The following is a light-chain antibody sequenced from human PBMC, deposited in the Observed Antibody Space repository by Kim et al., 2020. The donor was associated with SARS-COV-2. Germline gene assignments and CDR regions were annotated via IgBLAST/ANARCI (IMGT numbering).Light chain of an antibody. V-gene: IGKV3-15*01. CDR2: GAS. CDR1: QSISSN. CDR3: QQYNNWPFT. Sequence: EIVMTQSPVILSVSPGERATLSCRASQSISSNLAWYQQKPGQAPRLLMYGASTRASGFPARFSGSRSGTEFTLTISRLQSEDFAVYYCQQYNNWPFTFGHGTKVDIK. J-gene: IGKJ3*01.